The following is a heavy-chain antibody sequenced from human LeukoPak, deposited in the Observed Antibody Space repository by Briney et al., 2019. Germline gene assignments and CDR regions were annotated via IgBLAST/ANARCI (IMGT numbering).Heavy chain of an antibody. D-gene: IGHD6-19*01. CDR2: ISSTGGTT. CDR3: ARVWTGQWPPHYYYMDV. J-gene: IGHJ6*03. CDR1: GITFSSYG. Sequence: GGSLRLSCADSGITFSSYGMSWVRQAPGKGLEWVSSISSTGGTTYYADSVKGRFTISRDNAKNSLYLQMNSLRAEDTAVYYCARVWTGQWPPHYYYMDVWGKGTTLTISS. V-gene: IGHV3-21*01.